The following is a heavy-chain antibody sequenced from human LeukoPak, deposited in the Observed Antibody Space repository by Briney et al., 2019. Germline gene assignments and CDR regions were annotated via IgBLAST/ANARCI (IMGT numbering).Heavy chain of an antibody. D-gene: IGHD3-3*01. V-gene: IGHV3-23*01. Sequence: PGGSLRLSCAASGFTFSSHAMGWVRQAPGKGLEWVSSIGGRSTSTYADSVKGRFTISRDNSKNTVYLQMNNLRADDTAVYYCARDPGVVAFHYLDYWGQGTLVTVSA. CDR1: GFTFSSHA. CDR3: ARDPGVVAFHYLDY. J-gene: IGHJ4*02. CDR2: IGGRSTST.